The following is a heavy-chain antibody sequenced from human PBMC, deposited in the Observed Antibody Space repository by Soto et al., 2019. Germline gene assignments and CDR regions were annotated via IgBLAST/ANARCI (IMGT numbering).Heavy chain of an antibody. V-gene: IGHV3-7*01. J-gene: IGHJ4*02. CDR3: ARDGGGNSYYFDY. CDR1: GFTISSYW. Sequence: EVQLVESGGGLVQPGGSLRLSCAASGFTISSYWMSWVRQAPGKGLEWVANIKQDGSEKYYVDSVKGRFPISRDNAKNSLYLQMNSLRAEDTAVYYCARDGGGNSYYFDYWGQGTLVTVSS. D-gene: IGHD2-21*02. CDR2: IKQDGSEK.